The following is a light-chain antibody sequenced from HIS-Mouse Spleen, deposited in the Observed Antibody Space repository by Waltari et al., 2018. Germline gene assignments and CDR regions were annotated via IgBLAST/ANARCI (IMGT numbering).Light chain of an antibody. CDR2: EDS. J-gene: IGLJ2*01. Sequence: SYELTQPPSVSVSPGQTARITCSGDALPTKYAYWYKQKSGQAPVLVIYEDSKRPSGIPGRFPGSSSGTMATLTISGAQVEDEADYYCYSTDSSGNHRVFCGGTKLTVL. CDR3: YSTDSSGNHRV. CDR1: ALPTKY. V-gene: IGLV3-10*01.